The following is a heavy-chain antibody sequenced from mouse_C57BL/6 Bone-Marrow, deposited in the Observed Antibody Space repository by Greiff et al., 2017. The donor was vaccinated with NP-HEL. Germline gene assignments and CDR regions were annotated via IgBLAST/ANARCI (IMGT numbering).Heavy chain of an antibody. V-gene: IGHV1-9*01. J-gene: IGHJ2*01. D-gene: IGHD1-1*01. CDR2: GST. Sequence: GSTNYNEKFKGKATFTADTSSNTAYMQLSSLTTEDSAIYYCARATVVATPGVYWGQGTTLTVSS. CDR3: ARATVVATPGVY.